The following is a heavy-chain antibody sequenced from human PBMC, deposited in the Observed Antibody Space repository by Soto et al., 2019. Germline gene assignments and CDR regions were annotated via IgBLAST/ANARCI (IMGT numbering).Heavy chain of an antibody. D-gene: IGHD1-20*01. J-gene: IGHJ3*02. V-gene: IGHV6-1*01. CDR2: TYYRSRWYN. CDR3: ARDPITLRAFDI. Sequence: SQTLSLTCAISGDSVSSNSAAWNWIRLSPSRGLEWLARTYYRSRWYNDYAVSVRSRITVNPDPSKNQFSLQLNSVTPEDTAVYYCARDPITLRAFDIWGQGTMVTVSS. CDR1: GDSVSSNSAA.